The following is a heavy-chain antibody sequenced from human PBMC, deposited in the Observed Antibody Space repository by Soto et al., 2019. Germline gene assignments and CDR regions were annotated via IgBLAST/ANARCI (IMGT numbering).Heavy chain of an antibody. V-gene: IGHV4-59*01. D-gene: IGHD6-25*01. CDR1: GASISSSY. J-gene: IGHJ4*02. CDR3: ARGGNRYSSVASGVGGFDY. Sequence: QMHLQESGPGLVNPSETLSLTCTVSGASISSSYWSWIRQSPEKGREGIAYVSHTGGTNYNPSLNCRVTLSLDASKGQYSLNLTSLTTANTAVYLCARGGNRYSSVASGVGGFDYWGQGSLVTVSS. CDR2: VSHTGGT.